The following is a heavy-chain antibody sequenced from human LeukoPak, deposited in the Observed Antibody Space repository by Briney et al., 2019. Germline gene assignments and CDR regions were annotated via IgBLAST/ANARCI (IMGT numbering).Heavy chain of an antibody. D-gene: IGHD6-6*01. CDR3: ARERRSSATNWFDP. CDR1: GYTFTGYY. J-gene: IGHJ5*02. V-gene: IGHV1-2*06. Sequence: GASVKVSCKASGYTFTGYYMHWVRQAPGQGLEWMGRINPNSGGTNYAQKFQGRVTMTRDTSISTAYMELSSLRSEDTAVYYCARERRSSATNWFDPWGQGTLVTVSS. CDR2: INPNSGGT.